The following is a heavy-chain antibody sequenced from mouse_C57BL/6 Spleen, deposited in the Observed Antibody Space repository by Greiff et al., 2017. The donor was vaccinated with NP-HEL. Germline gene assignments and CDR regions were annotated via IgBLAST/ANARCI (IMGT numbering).Heavy chain of an antibody. CDR1: GYTFTNYW. CDR3: ARWDEYDEEGLYAMDD. CDR2: IYPGGGYT. V-gene: IGHV1-63*01. J-gene: IGHJ4*01. D-gene: IGHD2-4*01. Sequence: QVQLQQSGAELVRPGTSVKMSCKASGYTFTNYWIGWAKQRPGHGLEWIGDIYPGGGYTNYNEKFKGKATLTADKSSSTAYMEFSSLTSEDSAIYYDARWDEYDEEGLYAMDDWGQGTSVTVSS.